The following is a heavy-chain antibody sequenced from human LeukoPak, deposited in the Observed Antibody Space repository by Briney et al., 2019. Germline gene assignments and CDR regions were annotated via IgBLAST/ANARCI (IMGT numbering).Heavy chain of an antibody. CDR2: INSDGSST. J-gene: IGHJ6*03. CDR3: ARGTSIFGVVTFYYYYYMDV. CDR1: GFTFDDYG. V-gene: IGHV3-74*01. Sequence: PGGSLRLSCAASGFTFDDYGMSWVRQAPGKGLVWVSRINSDGSSTTYADSVKGRFTISRDNAKNTLYLQMNSLRAEDTAVYYCARGTSIFGVVTFYYYYYMDVWGKGTTVTVSS. D-gene: IGHD3-3*01.